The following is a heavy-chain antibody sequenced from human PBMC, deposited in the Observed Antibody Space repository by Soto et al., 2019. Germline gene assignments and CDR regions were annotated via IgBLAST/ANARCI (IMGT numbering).Heavy chain of an antibody. V-gene: IGHV4-30-4*01. CDR3: ARDSGDTAMRPYYGMDV. CDR2: IYYSGST. Sequence: QVQLQESGPGLVKPSQTLSLTCTVSGGSISSGDYYWSWIRQPPGKGLEWIGYIYYSGSTYYNPSLKSRVTISVDPSKNQFSLKLSSVTAADTAVYYCARDSGDTAMRPYYGMDVWGQGTTVTVSS. D-gene: IGHD5-18*01. CDR1: GGSISSGDYY. J-gene: IGHJ6*02.